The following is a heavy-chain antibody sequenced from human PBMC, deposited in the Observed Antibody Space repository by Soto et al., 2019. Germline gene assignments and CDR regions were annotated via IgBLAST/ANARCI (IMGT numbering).Heavy chain of an antibody. Sequence: SVKVSCKASGGTFSSYAISWVRQAPGQGLEWMGGIIPIFGTANYAQKFQGRVTITADESTSTAYMELSSLRSEDTAVYYCATSYDILTGSPFDPWGQGTLVTVSS. V-gene: IGHV1-69*13. CDR2: IIPIFGTA. D-gene: IGHD3-9*01. CDR3: ATSYDILTGSPFDP. CDR1: GGTFSSYA. J-gene: IGHJ5*02.